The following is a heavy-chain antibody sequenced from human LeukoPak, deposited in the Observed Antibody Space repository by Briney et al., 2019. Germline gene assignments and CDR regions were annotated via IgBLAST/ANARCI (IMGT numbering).Heavy chain of an antibody. Sequence: PGGSLRLSCAASGFTFSSYGMHWVRQAPGKGLEWVAVISYDGSNKYYADSVKGRFTISRDNSKNTLYLQMNSLIAEDTAVYYYAKDVSILGPYFDYWGQGTLVTVSS. CDR3: AKDVSILGPYFDY. CDR2: ISYDGSNK. D-gene: IGHD3-3*01. J-gene: IGHJ4*02. CDR1: GFTFSSYG. V-gene: IGHV3-30*18.